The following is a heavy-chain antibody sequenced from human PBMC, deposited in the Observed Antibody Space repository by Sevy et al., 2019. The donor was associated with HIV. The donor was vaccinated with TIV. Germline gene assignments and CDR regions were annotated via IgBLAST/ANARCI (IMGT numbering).Heavy chain of an antibody. CDR1: GASIRDSSYY. J-gene: IGHJ3*02. D-gene: IGHD6-13*01. CDR2: IYSYGET. Sequence: SETLSLTCTVSGASIRDSSYYWAWIRQPPGKGLEWIGNIYSYGETYYNSSLKSRVTISVDTSKNQFSLSLTSVTAAVTAIYFCARSMEQLIDAFDICGQGTLVNVSS. CDR3: ARSMEQLIDAFDI. V-gene: IGHV4-39*01.